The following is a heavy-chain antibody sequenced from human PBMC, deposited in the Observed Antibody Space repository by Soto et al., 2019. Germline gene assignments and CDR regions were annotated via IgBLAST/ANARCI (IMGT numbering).Heavy chain of an antibody. D-gene: IGHD3-22*01. V-gene: IGHV3-9*01. Sequence: DAQLVESGGGLVQPGKSLRISCVASGFTFDDHTMHWVRQAPGRVLECVSCISWNSGIIGYADSVKGRFTISRDNAKNSLYLRMDSLRPEDTAVYYCTKDTHSPSGYFEAFDVWGQGTKVTVSS. J-gene: IGHJ3*01. CDR2: ISWNSGII. CDR3: TKDTHSPSGYFEAFDV. CDR1: GFTFDDHT.